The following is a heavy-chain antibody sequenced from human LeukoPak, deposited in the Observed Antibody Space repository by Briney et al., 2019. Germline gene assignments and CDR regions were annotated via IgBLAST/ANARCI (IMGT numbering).Heavy chain of an antibody. Sequence: SETLSLTCTVSGGSISSYYWSWIRQPAGKGLEWIGRIYRSGSTNYNPSLKSRATMSVDTSKNQFSLKLSSVTAADTAVYYCARARDGYNYDAFDIWGQGTMVTVSS. CDR1: GGSISSYY. CDR2: IYRSGST. D-gene: IGHD5-24*01. J-gene: IGHJ3*02. CDR3: ARARDGYNYDAFDI. V-gene: IGHV4-4*07.